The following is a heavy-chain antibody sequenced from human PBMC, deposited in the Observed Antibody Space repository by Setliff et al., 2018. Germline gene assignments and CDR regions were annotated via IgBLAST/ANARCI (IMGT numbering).Heavy chain of an antibody. Sequence: SETLSLTCTVSGGSISVYYWTWFRQPPGKGLEWIGYISSGSTNYNPSLKSRVTISVDPSKNQFSLRVTSVTAADTAVYYCARASWYYDFWSGSEGSGWFDPWGQGTLVTVSS. CDR1: GGSISVYY. V-gene: IGHV4-59*01. D-gene: IGHD3-3*01. CDR3: ARASWYYDFWSGSEGSGWFDP. CDR2: ISSGST. J-gene: IGHJ5*02.